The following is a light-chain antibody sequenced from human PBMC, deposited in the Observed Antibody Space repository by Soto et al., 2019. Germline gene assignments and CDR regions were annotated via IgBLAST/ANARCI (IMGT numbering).Light chain of an antibody. CDR3: QQYNNLPRT. V-gene: IGKV3-15*01. CDR1: QSVTSN. CDR2: GAS. Sequence: EIVMTQSPATLSVSPGERATLSCRASQSVTSNLAWYQQKPGQAPRLLIYGASFRATGLPARFTGSGSGTEFTLTISSLQSEDFAIYYCQQYNNLPRTFGQGTKVEIK. J-gene: IGKJ1*01.